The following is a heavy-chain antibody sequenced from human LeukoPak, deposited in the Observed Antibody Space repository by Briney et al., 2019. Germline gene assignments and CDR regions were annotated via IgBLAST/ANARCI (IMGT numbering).Heavy chain of an antibody. D-gene: IGHD2-2*01. CDR2: ISAYNGNT. CDR3: ARETVVVPAPLKSWFDP. Sequence: PGASVKVSCKASGHTFINYGISWVRQAPGQGLEWMGWISAYNGNTNYAQKLQGRVTMTRDTSISTAYMELSRLRSDDTAVYYCARETVVVPAPLKSWFDPWGQGTLVTVSS. CDR1: GHTFINYG. J-gene: IGHJ5*02. V-gene: IGHV1-18*01.